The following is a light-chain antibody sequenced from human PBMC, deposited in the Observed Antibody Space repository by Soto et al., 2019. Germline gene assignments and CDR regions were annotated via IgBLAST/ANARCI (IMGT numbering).Light chain of an antibody. V-gene: IGKV1-5*01. Sequence: DIQMTQSPSTLSASVGDRVTITCRASQRISSWLAWYQQKPGKAPKLLIYDASSLESGVPSRFSGSGSGTDFTLTISSQQADDFATYYCQQYNSYAWTFGQGTKVEIK. CDR3: QQYNSYAWT. CDR2: DAS. J-gene: IGKJ1*01. CDR1: QRISSW.